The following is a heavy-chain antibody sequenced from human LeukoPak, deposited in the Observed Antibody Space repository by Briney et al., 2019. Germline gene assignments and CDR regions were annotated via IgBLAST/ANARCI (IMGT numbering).Heavy chain of an antibody. CDR3: ARWEGGSYYDFDY. J-gene: IGHJ4*02. CDR1: GGSFSGYY. D-gene: IGHD1-26*01. CDR2: INHSGST. V-gene: IGHV4-34*01. Sequence: NPSVTLSLTCAVYGGSFSGYYWSWIGQPPGKGLEWIGDINHSGSTNYNPSLKSRVTISVDTSKNQFSLKLSSVTAADTAVYYCARWEGGSYYDFDYWGQGTLVTVSS.